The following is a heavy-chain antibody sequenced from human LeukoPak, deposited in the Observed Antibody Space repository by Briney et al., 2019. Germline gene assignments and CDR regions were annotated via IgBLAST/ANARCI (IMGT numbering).Heavy chain of an antibody. V-gene: IGHV1-69*05. D-gene: IGHD2-15*01. CDR2: IIPIFGTA. Sequence: ASAKVSCKASGGTFSSYAISWGRQAPGQGLEWMGGIIPIFGTANYAQKFQGRVTITTDESTSTAYMELSSLRSKDTAVYYCARCEVVVAATLRGAFDSWGQGTMVTVSS. CDR1: GGTFSSYA. CDR3: ARCEVVVAATLRGAFDS. J-gene: IGHJ3*02.